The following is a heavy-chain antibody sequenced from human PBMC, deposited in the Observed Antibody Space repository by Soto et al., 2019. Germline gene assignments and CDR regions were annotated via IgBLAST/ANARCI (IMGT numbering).Heavy chain of an antibody. Sequence: PGGSLRLSCAASGFTFSSYGMHWVRQAPGKGLEWVAVIWYDGSNKYYADSVKGRFTISRDNSKNTLYLQMNSLRAEDTAVYYRARDRVVVVPAAKYYYYGMDVWGQGTTVTVSS. CDR2: IWYDGSNK. D-gene: IGHD2-2*01. V-gene: IGHV3-33*01. J-gene: IGHJ6*02. CDR1: GFTFSSYG. CDR3: ARDRVVVVPAAKYYYYGMDV.